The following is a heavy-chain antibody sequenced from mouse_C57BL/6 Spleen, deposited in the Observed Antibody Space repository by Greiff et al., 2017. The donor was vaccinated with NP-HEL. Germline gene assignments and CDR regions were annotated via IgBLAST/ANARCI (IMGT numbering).Heavy chain of an antibody. CDR3: AREHYGSSYRYFDV. Sequence: DVQLQESGPGMVKPSQSLSLTCTVTGYSITSGYDWHWIRHFPGNKLEWMGYISYSGSTNYNPSLKSRISITHDTAKNHFFLKLNSVTTEDTATYYCAREHYGSSYRYFDVWGTGTPVTVSS. CDR1: GYSITSGYD. D-gene: IGHD1-1*01. J-gene: IGHJ1*03. V-gene: IGHV3-1*01. CDR2: ISYSGST.